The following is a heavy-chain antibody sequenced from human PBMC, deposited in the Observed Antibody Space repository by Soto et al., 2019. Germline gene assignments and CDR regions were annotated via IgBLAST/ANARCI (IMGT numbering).Heavy chain of an antibody. CDR1: GYTFTGYY. V-gene: IGHV1-2*02. D-gene: IGHD1-26*01. J-gene: IGHJ6*02. CDR3: AREGGSAYGMDV. Sequence: QVHLVQSGAEVAKPGASVKVSCKPSGYTFTGYYIHWVRQAPGQGLEWMGWINPSSGDSKYAQKFQGRVTMTRDTSISTAYLDLRNLRSDDTAVHYCAREGGSAYGMDVWGQGTAVTVSS. CDR2: INPSSGDS.